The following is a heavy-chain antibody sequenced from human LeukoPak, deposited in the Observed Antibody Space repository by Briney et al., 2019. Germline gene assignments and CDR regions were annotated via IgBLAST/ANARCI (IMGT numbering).Heavy chain of an antibody. D-gene: IGHD6-13*01. Sequence: PSQTLSLTCAVSGGSISSGGYSWSWIRQPPGKGLEWIGYIYHSGSTYYNPSLKSRVTISVDRSKNQFSPKLSSVTAADTAVYYCARVAAAGTYWFDPWGQGTLVTVSS. J-gene: IGHJ5*02. CDR1: GGSISSGGYS. CDR2: IYHSGST. V-gene: IGHV4-30-2*01. CDR3: ARVAAAGTYWFDP.